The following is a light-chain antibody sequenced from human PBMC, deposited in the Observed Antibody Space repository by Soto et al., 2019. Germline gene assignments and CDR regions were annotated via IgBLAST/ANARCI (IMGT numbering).Light chain of an antibody. CDR2: DAS. J-gene: IGKJ1*01. CDR3: QHYYSYPWM. CDR1: QSISSW. V-gene: IGKV1-5*01. Sequence: DIQMTQSPSTLSASVGDRVTITCRASQSISSWLAWYHQKPGKAPKLLIYDASSLESGVPSRFSGSGSGTEFTLTISSLQPDDFATYYCQHYYSYPWMFGQGTKVDIK.